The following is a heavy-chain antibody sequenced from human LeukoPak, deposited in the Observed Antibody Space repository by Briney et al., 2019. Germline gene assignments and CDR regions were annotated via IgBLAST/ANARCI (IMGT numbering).Heavy chain of an antibody. J-gene: IGHJ4*02. CDR3: ARDPGIAVADYYFDY. D-gene: IGHD6-19*01. CDR1: GFTFSSYW. CDR2: IKQDGSEK. Sequence: GGSLRLSCAASGFTFSSYWMSWVRQAPGKGLEWVANIKQDGSEKYYVDSVKGRFTISRDNAKNSLYLQMNSLRAKDTAVYYCARDPGIAVADYYFDYWGQGTLVTVSS. V-gene: IGHV3-7*01.